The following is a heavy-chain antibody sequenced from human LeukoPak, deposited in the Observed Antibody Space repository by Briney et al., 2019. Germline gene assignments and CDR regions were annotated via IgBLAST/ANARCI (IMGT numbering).Heavy chain of an antibody. CDR2: INGDESEK. J-gene: IGHJ4*02. CDR3: ASAPGSGGQTGDFDY. V-gene: IGHV3-7*01. CDR1: GFTFSSYW. Sequence: PGGSLRLSCAASGFTFSSYWMSWVRQAPGKGLEWVANINGDESEKYYVDSVKARFTISRDNAKNSLYLQMNSLRAEDTAVYYCASAPGSGGQTGDFDYWGQGTLVTVSS. D-gene: IGHD2-15*01.